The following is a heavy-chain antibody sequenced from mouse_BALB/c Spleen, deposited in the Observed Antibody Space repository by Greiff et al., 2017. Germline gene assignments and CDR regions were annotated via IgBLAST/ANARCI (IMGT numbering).Heavy chain of an antibody. CDR1: GFSLTSYG. CDR2: IWAGGST. Sequence: VQGVESGPGLVAPSQSLSITCTVSGFSLTSYGVHWVRQPPGKGLEWLGVIWAGGSTNYNSALMSRLSISKDNSKSQVFLKMNSLQTDDTAMYYCARYGNYLYAMDYWGQGTSVTVSS. V-gene: IGHV2-9*02. CDR3: ARYGNYLYAMDY. J-gene: IGHJ4*01. D-gene: IGHD2-10*02.